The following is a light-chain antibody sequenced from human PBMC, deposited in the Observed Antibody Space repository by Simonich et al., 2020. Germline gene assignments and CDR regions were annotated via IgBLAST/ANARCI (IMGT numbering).Light chain of an antibody. CDR1: QGISSY. Sequence: DIQLTQSPSFLSASVGDRVTITCRASQGISSYLALYQQKPGKAPKLLIYAASTLQSGVPSRFSGSGSGTEFTLTISSLQPEDFATYYCQQLNSYPLTVGGGTKVEIK. J-gene: IGKJ4*01. V-gene: IGKV1-9*01. CDR3: QQLNSYPLT. CDR2: AAS.